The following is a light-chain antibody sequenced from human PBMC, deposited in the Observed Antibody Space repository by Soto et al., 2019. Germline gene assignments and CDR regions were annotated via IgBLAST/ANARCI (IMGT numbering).Light chain of an antibody. CDR2: DVT. V-gene: IGLV2-14*01. CDR3: SSYTSSSTLYV. CDR1: SSDVGDDNY. Sequence: QSALTQPASVSGSPGQSITISCTGTSSDVGDDNYVSWYQQHPGKAPKLMIYDVTHRPSGISNRFSGSKSGNTASLTISGLQAEDEADYDGSSYTSSSTLYVVGSGTKLTVL. J-gene: IGLJ1*01.